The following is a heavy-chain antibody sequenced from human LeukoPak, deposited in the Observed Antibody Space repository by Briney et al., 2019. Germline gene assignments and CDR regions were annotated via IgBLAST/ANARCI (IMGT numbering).Heavy chain of an antibody. Sequence: GGSLRLSCAASGFTFSSYGMHWVRQAPGKGLEWVAVISYDGSNKYYADSVKGRFTISRDNSKNTLYLQMNSLRAEDTAVYYCARDRPVYDSSGYYYRDLDYWGQGTLVTVSS. CDR3: ARDRPVYDSSGYYYRDLDY. CDR1: GFTFSSYG. V-gene: IGHV3-30*03. J-gene: IGHJ4*02. D-gene: IGHD3-22*01. CDR2: ISYDGSNK.